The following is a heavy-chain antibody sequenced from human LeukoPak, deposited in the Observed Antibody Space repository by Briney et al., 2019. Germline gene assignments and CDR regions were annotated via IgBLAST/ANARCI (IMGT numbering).Heavy chain of an antibody. CDR1: GGSISSRSYY. V-gene: IGHV4-39*01. J-gene: IGHJ3*02. D-gene: IGHD2-15*01. CDR3: ARHCCSGPAKRVFDI. Sequence: SETLSLTCTVSGGSISSRSYYWGWIRQPPGKGLEWIGKISDSGSTYYSPSLRSRVTISIDMSKNQFSLKLSSVAAADTAVYHCARHCCSGPAKRVFDIWGQGTMVTVSS. CDR2: ISDSGST.